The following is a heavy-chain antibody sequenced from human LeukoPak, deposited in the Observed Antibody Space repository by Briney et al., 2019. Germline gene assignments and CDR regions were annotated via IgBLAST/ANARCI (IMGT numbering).Heavy chain of an antibody. CDR2: INPNSGGT. Sequence: ASVKVSCKASGYTFTGYYMHWVRQAPGQGLEWMGMINPNSGGTNYAQKFQGRVTMTSDTSTSTAYMELSSLRSEDTAVYYCAKGQGIVRGVNIGNPIDALDMGGRRTMVTVFS. V-gene: IGHV1-2*02. CDR1: GYTFTGYY. D-gene: IGHD3-10*01. J-gene: IGHJ3*02. CDR3: AKGQGIVRGVNIGNPIDALDM.